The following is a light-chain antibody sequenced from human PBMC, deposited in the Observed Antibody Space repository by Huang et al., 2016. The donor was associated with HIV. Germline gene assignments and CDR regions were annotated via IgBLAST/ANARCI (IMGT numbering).Light chain of an antibody. CDR1: QSVRDK. CDR3: QQYESWPPLT. J-gene: IGKJ4*01. Sequence: EIVMTQSPDTLSVSPGERATLSCRASQSVRDKLAWYQQKPGQAPRLLLSATSTRAAGVPARFSGSGSGTEFTLTISSLQSEDCGVYYCQQYESWPPLTFGGGTKVEIK. V-gene: IGKV3-15*01. CDR2: ATS.